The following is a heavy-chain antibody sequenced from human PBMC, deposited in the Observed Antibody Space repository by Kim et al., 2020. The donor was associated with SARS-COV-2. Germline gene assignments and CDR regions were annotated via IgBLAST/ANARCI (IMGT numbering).Heavy chain of an antibody. D-gene: IGHD3-10*01. J-gene: IGHJ6*02. Sequence: GGSLRLSCAASGFTFSSYWMHWVRQAPGKGLVWVSRLNADGSSTAYADSVKGRFTISRDNAKNTLYLQMDSLRADDTAVYYCASRGFGSGSYYVRGGMDVWGQGTTVTVSS. CDR3: ASRGFGSGSYYVRGGMDV. V-gene: IGHV3-74*01. CDR2: LNADGSST. CDR1: GFTFSSYW.